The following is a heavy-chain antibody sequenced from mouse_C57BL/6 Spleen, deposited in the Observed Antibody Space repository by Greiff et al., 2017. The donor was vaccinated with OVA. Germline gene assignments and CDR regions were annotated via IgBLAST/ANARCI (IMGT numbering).Heavy chain of an antibody. CDR3: TRGLRDY. J-gene: IGHJ2*01. V-gene: IGHV6-6*01. D-gene: IGHD1-1*01. Sequence: EVKVEESGGGLVQPGGSMKLSCAASGFTFSDAWMDWVRQSPEKGLEWVAEIRNKANNPATYYAESVKGRFTISRDDSKSSVYLQMNSLRAEDTGIYYCTRGLRDYWGQGPTLTVSS. CDR1: GFTFSDAW. CDR2: IRNKANNPAT.